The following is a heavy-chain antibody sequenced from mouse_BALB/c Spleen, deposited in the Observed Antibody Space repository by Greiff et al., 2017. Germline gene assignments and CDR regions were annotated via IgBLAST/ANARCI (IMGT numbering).Heavy chain of an antibody. CDR1: GYSITSDYA. D-gene: IGHD2-2*01. CDR3: ARLYGYDEDYYAMDY. J-gene: IGHJ4*01. Sequence: EVQLQQSGPGLVKPSQSLSLTCTVTGYSITSDYAWNWIRQFPGNKLEWMGYISYSGSTSYNPSLKSRISITRDTSKNQFFLQLNSVTTEDTATYYCARLYGYDEDYYAMDYWGQGTSVTVSS. V-gene: IGHV3-2*02. CDR2: ISYSGST.